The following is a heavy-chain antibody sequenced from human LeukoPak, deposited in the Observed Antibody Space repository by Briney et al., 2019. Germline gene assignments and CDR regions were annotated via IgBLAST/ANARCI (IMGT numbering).Heavy chain of an antibody. J-gene: IGHJ4*02. CDR2: MNPNSGNT. V-gene: IGHV1-8*02. D-gene: IGHD1-26*01. CDR3: VRGNSGSYYLH. CDR1: GYTFTSYG. Sequence: ASVKVSCKASGYTFTSYGISWVRQATGQGLEWMGWMNPNSGNTGFAQRFQDRVVLTRDTSINTAYMELSSLRSDDTAVYYCVRGNSGSYYLHWGQGTLVTVSS.